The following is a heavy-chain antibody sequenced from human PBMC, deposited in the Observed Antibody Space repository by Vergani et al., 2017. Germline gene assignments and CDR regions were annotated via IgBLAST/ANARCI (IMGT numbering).Heavy chain of an antibody. D-gene: IGHD3-10*01. V-gene: IGHV4-59*13. CDR1: GGSISSYY. Sequence: QVQLQESGPGLVKPSETLSLTCIVSGGSISSYYWSWIRQPPGRGLDWIGYIYYTGSTNYNPSLKSRVTISVDTSKIQFSLKLSSVTAADTAVYYCAREVGSYYGSDWGQGTLVTVSS. CDR2: IYYTGST. CDR3: AREVGSYYGSD. J-gene: IGHJ4*02.